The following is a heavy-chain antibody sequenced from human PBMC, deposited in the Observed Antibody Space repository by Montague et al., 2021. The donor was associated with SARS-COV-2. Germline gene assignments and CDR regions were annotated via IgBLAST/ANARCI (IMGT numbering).Heavy chain of an antibody. CDR2: LYYTGTT. CDR1: GGSITGGGYY. D-gene: IGHD2-2*01. J-gene: IGHJ4*02. CDR3: ASHLPGNQLQFDY. Sequence: TLSLTCSVSGGSITGGGYYWTWIRQPPGGGLEWLGSLYYTGTTHYSPSLKSRASFSLDTSKNQFSLKLTSATATDSALYFCASHLPGNQLQFDYWGQGALVTVSS. V-gene: IGHV4-31*03.